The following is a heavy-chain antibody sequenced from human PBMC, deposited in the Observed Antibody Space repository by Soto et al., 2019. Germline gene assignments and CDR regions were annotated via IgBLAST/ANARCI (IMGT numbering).Heavy chain of an antibody. D-gene: IGHD2-2*01. Sequence: PGESLKISCSGSGFTFTSYWIAWVRQMPGKGLEWMGIIYPGDSDSSYSPSFQGQVTISADKSINTAYLHWSSLKASDTAIYYCAKHEGYCSTTTCSNFDYWGQGTLVTVSS. CDR3: AKHEGYCSTTTCSNFDY. CDR2: IYPGDSDS. V-gene: IGHV5-51*01. J-gene: IGHJ4*02. CDR1: GFTFTSYW.